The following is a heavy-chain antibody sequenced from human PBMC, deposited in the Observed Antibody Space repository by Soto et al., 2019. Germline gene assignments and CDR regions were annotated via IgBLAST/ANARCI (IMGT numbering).Heavy chain of an antibody. Sequence: ASVKVSCKASGYTFTSYGISWVRQAPGQGLEWMGWISAYNGNTNYAQKLQGRVTMTTDTSTSTAYMELRSLRSEDTAVYYCASRLAATDDAFDFWGQGTMVTVSS. CDR1: GYTFTSYG. CDR2: ISAYNGNT. J-gene: IGHJ3*01. D-gene: IGHD2-15*01. V-gene: IGHV1-18*01. CDR3: ASRLAATDDAFDF.